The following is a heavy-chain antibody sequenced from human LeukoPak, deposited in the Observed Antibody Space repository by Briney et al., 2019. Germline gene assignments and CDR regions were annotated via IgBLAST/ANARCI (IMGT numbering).Heavy chain of an antibody. Sequence: PGGSLRLSCAAPGFTFSSYSMNWVRQAPGKGLEWIAYISGDSSIIHYADSVKGRFTISRDNAKNSLSPQMNSLRAEDTAMYYCAKVPIGHNNWFDPWGQGTLVSVSS. CDR1: GFTFSSYS. CDR3: AKVPIGHNNWFDP. J-gene: IGHJ5*02. CDR2: ISGDSSII. V-gene: IGHV3-48*01. D-gene: IGHD2-21*01.